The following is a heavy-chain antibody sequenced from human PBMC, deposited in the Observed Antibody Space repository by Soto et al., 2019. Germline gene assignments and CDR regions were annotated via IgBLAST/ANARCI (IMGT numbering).Heavy chain of an antibody. CDR1: GGSISSGDYY. CDR3: ARVRDAFVI. CDR2: IYYSGST. J-gene: IGHJ3*02. Sequence: QVQLQESGPGLVKPSQTLSLTCTVSGGSISSGDYYWSWIRQPPGKGLEWIGYIYYSGSTYYNPTLKSRVTISLETSKNQFSLKLSSVTAADTAANFCARVRDAFVIWGQGTMVTVSS. D-gene: IGHD3-3*01. V-gene: IGHV4-30-4*01.